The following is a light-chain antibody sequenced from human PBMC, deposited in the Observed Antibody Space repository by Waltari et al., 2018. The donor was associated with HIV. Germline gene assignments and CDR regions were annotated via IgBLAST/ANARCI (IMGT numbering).Light chain of an antibody. J-gene: IGKJ2*01. Sequence: EIVLTQSPGTLSLSPGARATLSCRASQSVSSSYLAWYQQKSGQAPSLLIYGASNRATGIPARFSGSGSGTDFTLTINKLEPEDFAVYYCQQYGSSPRYTFGQGTKLELK. CDR3: QQYGSSPRYT. CDR1: QSVSSSY. CDR2: GAS. V-gene: IGKV3-20*01.